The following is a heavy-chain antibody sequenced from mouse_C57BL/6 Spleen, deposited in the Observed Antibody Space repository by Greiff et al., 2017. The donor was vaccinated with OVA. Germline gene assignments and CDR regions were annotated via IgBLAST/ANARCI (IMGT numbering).Heavy chain of an antibody. CDR2: ISDGGSYT. CDR3: ARAGPHGYGYWYFDV. V-gene: IGHV5-4*01. Sequence: EVHLVESGGGLVKPGGSLKLSCAASGFTFSSYAMSWVRQTPEKRLEWVATISDGGSYTYYPDNVKGRFTISRDNAKNNLYLQMSHLKSEDTAMYYCARAGPHGYGYWYFDVWGTGTTVTVSS. D-gene: IGHD2-2*01. CDR1: GFTFSSYA. J-gene: IGHJ1*03.